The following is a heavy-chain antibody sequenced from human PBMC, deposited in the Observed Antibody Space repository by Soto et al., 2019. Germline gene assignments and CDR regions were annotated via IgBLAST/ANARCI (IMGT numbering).Heavy chain of an antibody. CDR1: GFTFSSYG. CDR3: AKDAKYYDFWSGYQYEYYYYYGMDV. J-gene: IGHJ6*02. V-gene: IGHV3-30*18. CDR2: ISYDGSNK. Sequence: GGSLRLSCAASGFTFSSYGMHWVRQAPGKGLEWVAVISYDGSNKYYADSVKGRFTISRDNSKNTLYLQMNSLRAEDTAVYYCAKDAKYYDFWSGYQYEYYYYYGMDVWGQGTTVTVSS. D-gene: IGHD3-3*01.